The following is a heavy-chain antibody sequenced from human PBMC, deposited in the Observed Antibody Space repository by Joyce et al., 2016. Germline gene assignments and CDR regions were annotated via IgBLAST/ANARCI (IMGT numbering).Heavy chain of an antibody. CDR1: GYTFTDHY. CDR2: LVPEDSET. Sequence: EVQLLQSGAEVKRPGTTVRMSCKVSGYTFTDHYMHWVRQAPGKGLEWVGLLVPEDSETPYAENFQARRTRFAERSTTEAYNERSGLGSDETDVYYCAKVGWGTKLDYWGPRTLITVSS. CDR3: AKVGWGTKLDY. V-gene: IGHV1-69-2*01. D-gene: IGHD1-1*01. J-gene: IGHJ4*02.